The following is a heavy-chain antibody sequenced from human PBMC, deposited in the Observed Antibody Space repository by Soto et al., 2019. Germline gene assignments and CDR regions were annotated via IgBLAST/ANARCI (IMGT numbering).Heavy chain of an antibody. CDR3: ARGGVAARKGRWFDP. CDR2: IHYSVST. J-gene: IGHJ5*02. Sequence: PSETLSLTCTVSGGSISGYYWGWIRQPPGKGLEWIGYIHYSVSTNYNPSLRSRVTISVDTPKNQFSLKVNSMTAADTAIYYCARGGVAARKGRWFDPWGQGTLVTVS. CDR1: GGSISGYY. V-gene: IGHV4-59*01. D-gene: IGHD6-25*01.